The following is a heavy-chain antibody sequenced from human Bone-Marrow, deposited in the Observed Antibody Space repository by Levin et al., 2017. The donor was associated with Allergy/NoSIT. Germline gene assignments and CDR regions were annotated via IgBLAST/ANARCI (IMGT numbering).Heavy chain of an antibody. V-gene: IGHV4-59*13. D-gene: IGHD2-21*02. CDR1: DGSISTYY. Sequence: SETLSLTCSVSDGSISTYYWSWIRQSPGRGLEWVGFIHYSGSTNFRPSLKSRVTISLDTSKNQFSLNLSSVTAADTAVYYCARGDSDATIDYWGQGILVTVSS. CDR2: IHYSGST. CDR3: ARGDSDATIDY. J-gene: IGHJ4*02.